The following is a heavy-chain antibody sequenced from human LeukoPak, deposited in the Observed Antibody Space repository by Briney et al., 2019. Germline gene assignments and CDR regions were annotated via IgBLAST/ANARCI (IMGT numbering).Heavy chain of an antibody. CDR3: SGGYCSNTRCYHG. CDR2: IKPDGTEK. Sequence: PGGSLRLSCAASGFTFNNFWMSWVRQAPGKGLEWVANIKPDGTEKYYVDSVKGRFTISRDNAKNSLFLQMHSLRAEDTAVYYCSGGYCSNTRCYHGWGQGTLVTVSS. D-gene: IGHD2-2*01. V-gene: IGHV3-7*01. J-gene: IGHJ4*02. CDR1: GFTFNNFW.